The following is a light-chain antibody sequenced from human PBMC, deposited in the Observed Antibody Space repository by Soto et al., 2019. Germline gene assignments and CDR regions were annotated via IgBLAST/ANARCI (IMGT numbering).Light chain of an antibody. Sequence: DIQMTQSPYTLSASVGDRVTITCRASQSINARLAWYQQKPGKAPKLLIYRASSLESGVPSRFSGSGSGTEFTLTISSLQPDDFATYFCQQYYIDRTFGQGTKVDIK. J-gene: IGKJ1*01. CDR3: QQYYIDRT. CDR2: RAS. V-gene: IGKV1-5*03. CDR1: QSINAR.